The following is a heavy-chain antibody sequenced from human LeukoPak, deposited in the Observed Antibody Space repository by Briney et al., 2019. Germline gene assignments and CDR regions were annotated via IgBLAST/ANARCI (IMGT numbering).Heavy chain of an antibody. D-gene: IGHD3-16*01. V-gene: IGHV4-39*01. CDR3: ASLRMLRGIVY. Sequence: SETLSLTCSVSGGSISSSDYHWGWIRQPPGKGLEWIGSIYYSGSTHYNPSLKSPVTISVDTSKNQFSLKLSSVTAADTAVYYCASLRMLRGIVYWGQGTLVAVSS. CDR1: GGSISSSDYH. J-gene: IGHJ4*02. CDR2: IYYSGST.